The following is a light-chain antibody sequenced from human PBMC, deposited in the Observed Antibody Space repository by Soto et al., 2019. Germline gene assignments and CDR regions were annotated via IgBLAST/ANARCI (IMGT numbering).Light chain of an antibody. CDR3: AAWDDNLNAWV. J-gene: IGLJ2*01. CDR2: SDD. Sequence: QSVLTQPPSVSGTPGQRVAISCSGSSSNIGDNAVSWYQQLAGTAPKPLIYSDDQRPSGVPDRVSGSKSGTSASLAISGLQSEDEADYYCAAWDDNLNAWVFGGGTKLTVL. CDR1: SSNIGDNA. V-gene: IGLV1-44*01.